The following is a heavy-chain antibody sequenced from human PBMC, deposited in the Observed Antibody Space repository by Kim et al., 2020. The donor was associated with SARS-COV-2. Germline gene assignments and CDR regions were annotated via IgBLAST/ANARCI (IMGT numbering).Heavy chain of an antibody. CDR2: INSDGTST. CDR1: GFSFSSHW. Sequence: GGSLRLSCAASGFSFSSHWMHWVRQVPGKGLVWVSRINSDGTSTSYADPVKGRFTISRDNAKNTLSLQMNSLRDEDTGVFYCARDNGTYQAVDYWGQGTL. CDR3: ARDNGTYQAVDY. V-gene: IGHV3-74*01. D-gene: IGHD1-26*01. J-gene: IGHJ4*02.